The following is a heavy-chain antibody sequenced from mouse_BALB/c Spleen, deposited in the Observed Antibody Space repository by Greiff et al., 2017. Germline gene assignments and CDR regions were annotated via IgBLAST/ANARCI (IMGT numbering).Heavy chain of an antibody. V-gene: IGHV5-6*01. Sequence: EVKLVESGGDLVKPGGSLKLSCAASGFTFSSYGMSWVRQTPDKRLEWVATISSGGSYTYYPDSVTGRFTISRDNAKNTLYLQMSSLKSEDTAMYYCASLSTMITTDGYYFDYWGQGTTLTVSS. CDR1: GFTFSSYG. CDR3: ASLSTMITTDGYYFDY. D-gene: IGHD2-4*01. J-gene: IGHJ2*01. CDR2: ISSGGSYT.